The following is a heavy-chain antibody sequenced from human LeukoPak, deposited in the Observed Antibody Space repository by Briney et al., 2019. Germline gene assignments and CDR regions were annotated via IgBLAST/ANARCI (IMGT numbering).Heavy chain of an antibody. D-gene: IGHD3-3*01. Sequence: SETLSLTCTVSGGSISSSSYYWGWIRQPPGKGLEWIGEINHSGSTNYNPSLKSRVTISVGTSKNQFSLKLSSVTAADTAVYYCAVLGDGFDYWGQGTLVTVSS. CDR3: AVLGDGFDY. J-gene: IGHJ4*02. CDR1: GGSISSSSYY. V-gene: IGHV4-39*07. CDR2: INHSGST.